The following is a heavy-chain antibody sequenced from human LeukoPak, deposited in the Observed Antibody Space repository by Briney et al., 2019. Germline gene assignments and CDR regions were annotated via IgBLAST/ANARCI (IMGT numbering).Heavy chain of an antibody. J-gene: IGHJ3*02. D-gene: IGHD3/OR15-3a*01. CDR2: ISGSGGST. CDR1: GFTFSSYG. V-gene: IGHV3-23*01. Sequence: PGGSLRLSCAASGFTFSSYGMSWVRQAPGKGLEWVSAISGSGGSTYYADSVKSRFTISRDNSKNTLYLQMNSLRAEDTAVYYCARPRGNGLHAFDIWGQGTMVTVSS. CDR3: ARPRGNGLHAFDI.